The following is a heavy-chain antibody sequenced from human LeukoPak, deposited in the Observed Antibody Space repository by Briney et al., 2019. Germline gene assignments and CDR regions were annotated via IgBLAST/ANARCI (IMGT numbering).Heavy chain of an antibody. V-gene: IGHV3-15*01. Sequence: NPGGSLRLSCAASGFTFSNAWMSWVRQAPGKGLEWVGRIKSKTDGGTTDNAAPVKGRFTISRDDSKNTLYLQMNSLKTEDTAVYYCTTKHVGGTMPSDYWGQGTLVTVSS. J-gene: IGHJ4*02. CDR2: IKSKTDGGTT. CDR1: GFTFSNAW. D-gene: IGHD3-16*01. CDR3: TTKHVGGTMPSDY.